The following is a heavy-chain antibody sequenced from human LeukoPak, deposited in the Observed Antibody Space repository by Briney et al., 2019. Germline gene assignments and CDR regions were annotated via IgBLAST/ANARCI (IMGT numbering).Heavy chain of an antibody. CDR2: VSISSGTI. Sequence: GGSLRLSCGASGFTFSGHNMNWVRQAPEKGLEGVSFVSISSGTIYYADSVNGRFRISRDNAKSSLDLEMNSLRAEDTAVYYCARAMSTFGGVRNYFDSWGQGTLVTVSP. V-gene: IGHV3-48*04. D-gene: IGHD3-16*01. CDR3: ARAMSTFGGVRNYFDS. J-gene: IGHJ4*02. CDR1: GFTFSGHN.